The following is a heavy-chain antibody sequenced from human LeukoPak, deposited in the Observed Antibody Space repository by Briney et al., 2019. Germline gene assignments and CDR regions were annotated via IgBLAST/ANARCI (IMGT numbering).Heavy chain of an antibody. Sequence: SETLSLTCTVSGGSISSSTYYWGWVRQPPGKGLEWIGSINYFGSTYYNPSLKSRVTISADTSENQFSLKLSSVTAADTAVYYCARLDYYDSLFDFWGQGTLVTVSS. V-gene: IGHV4-39*01. J-gene: IGHJ4*02. CDR2: INYFGST. CDR1: GGSISSSTYY. D-gene: IGHD3-22*01. CDR3: ARLDYYDSLFDF.